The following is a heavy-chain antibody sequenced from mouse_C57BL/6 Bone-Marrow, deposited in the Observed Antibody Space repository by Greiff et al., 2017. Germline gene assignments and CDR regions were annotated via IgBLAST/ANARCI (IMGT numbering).Heavy chain of an antibody. Sequence: QVQLQQPGAELVKPGASVKLSCKASGYTFTSYWMQWVKQRPGQGLEWIGEIDPSDSYTNYNQKFKGKATLTVDTSSSTAYMQLSSLTSEDSAVYYCARDGTWFAYWGQGTLVTGSA. CDR2: IDPSDSYT. CDR1: GYTFTSYW. J-gene: IGHJ3*01. V-gene: IGHV1-50*01. D-gene: IGHD3-3*01. CDR3: ARDGTWFAY.